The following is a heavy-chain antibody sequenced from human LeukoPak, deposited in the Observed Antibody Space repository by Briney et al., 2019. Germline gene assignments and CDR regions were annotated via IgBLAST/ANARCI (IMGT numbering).Heavy chain of an antibody. CDR3: AREGLFRVVVITHNWFDP. V-gene: IGHV4-39*07. D-gene: IGHD3-22*01. CDR2: ICYSGST. Sequence: SETLSLTCIVSGGSLSSSSYYWGWIRQPPGMGLGWIGRICYSGSTYYNPSLKSRVTISVDTSKNQFSLKLSSVTAADTAVYYCAREGLFRVVVITHNWFDPWGQETWSPSPQ. J-gene: IGHJ5*02. CDR1: GGSLSSSSYY.